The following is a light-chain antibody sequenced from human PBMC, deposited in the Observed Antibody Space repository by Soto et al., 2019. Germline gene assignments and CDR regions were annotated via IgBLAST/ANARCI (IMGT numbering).Light chain of an antibody. CDR2: EVS. V-gene: IGLV2-14*03. J-gene: IGLJ1*01. CDR3: SSYTASSTLL. CDR1: SSDVGGYNY. Sequence: QSALTQPASVSGSPGPSITISCTGTSSDVGGYNYVSWSQQHPGKAPKLLISEVSNRPSGVSNRFSGSKSGNTASLTISGLQADDEADYYCSSYTASSTLLFGTGTKVTVL.